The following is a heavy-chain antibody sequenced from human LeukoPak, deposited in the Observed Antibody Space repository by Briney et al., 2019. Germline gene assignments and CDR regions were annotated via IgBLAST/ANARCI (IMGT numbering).Heavy chain of an antibody. D-gene: IGHD2-21*02. CDR3: ARLAPLCGGDCYWGLRDAFDI. J-gene: IGHJ3*02. CDR1: GYSFTSYW. V-gene: IGHV5-51*01. CDR2: IYPGDSDT. Sequence: GESLKVSCKGSGYSFTSYWIGWVRQMPGKGLEWMGIIYPGDSDTRYSPSFQGQVTISADTSLSTAYLQWSSLTASATAMYYCARLAPLCGGDCYWGLRDAFDIWGQGTMVTVSS.